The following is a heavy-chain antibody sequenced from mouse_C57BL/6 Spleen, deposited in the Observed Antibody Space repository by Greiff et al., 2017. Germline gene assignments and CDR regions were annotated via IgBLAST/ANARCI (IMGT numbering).Heavy chain of an antibody. V-gene: IGHV5-9-1*02. D-gene: IGHD4-1*01. J-gene: IGHJ4*01. CDR2: ISSGGDYI. Sequence: EVKLVESGEGLVKPGGSLKLSCAASGFTFSSYAMSWVRQTPEKRLEWVAYISSGGDYIYYADTVKGRFTISRDNARNTLYLQMSSLKSEDTAMYYCTRNWDGGDAMDYWGQGTSVTVSS. CDR3: TRNWDGGDAMDY. CDR1: GFTFSSYA.